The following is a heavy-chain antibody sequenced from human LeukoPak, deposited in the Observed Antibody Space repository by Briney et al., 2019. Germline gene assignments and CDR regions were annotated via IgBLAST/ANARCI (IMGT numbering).Heavy chain of an antibody. Sequence: PAGSLTLSCAASGFTFSSYCRNWVRQAPGKGLVWVSRINRDGSSTNNADSVKGRFTISRDNAKNTLYLQMDSLRAEDTAVYYCARGMTVRRNALYYWGQGTPVIVSS. CDR3: ARGMTVRRNALYY. D-gene: IGHD2-21*02. V-gene: IGHV3-74*01. J-gene: IGHJ4*02. CDR1: GFTFSSYC. CDR2: INRDGSST.